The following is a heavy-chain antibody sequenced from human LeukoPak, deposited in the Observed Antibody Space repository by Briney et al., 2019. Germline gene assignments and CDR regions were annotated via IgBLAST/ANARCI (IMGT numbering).Heavy chain of an antibody. CDR3: AVVTTVNLQWRDY. J-gene: IGHJ4*02. Sequence: ASVKVSCKASGYTFTSYDINWVRQATGQGLEWTGWMNPNSGNTGYAQKFQGRVTMTRNTSISTAYMELSSLRSEDTAVYYCAVVTTVNLQWRDYWGQGTLVTVSS. CDR2: MNPNSGNT. D-gene: IGHD4-17*01. V-gene: IGHV1-8*01. CDR1: GYTFTSYD.